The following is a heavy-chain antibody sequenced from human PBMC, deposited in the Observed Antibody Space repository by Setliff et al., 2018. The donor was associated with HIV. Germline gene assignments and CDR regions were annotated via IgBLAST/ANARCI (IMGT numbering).Heavy chain of an antibody. Sequence: RASVKVSCKASTYTFSSYVINWVRQAPGQGLEWMGRISVYNGNTIYAQKLQGRVIMTTDTSTSTAYMELRSLRSGDTALYYCARQDIPTGYYLFDYWGQGTQVTV. D-gene: IGHD3-9*01. J-gene: IGHJ4*02. V-gene: IGHV1-18*01. CDR1: TYTFSSYV. CDR3: ARQDIPTGYYLFDY. CDR2: ISVYNGNT.